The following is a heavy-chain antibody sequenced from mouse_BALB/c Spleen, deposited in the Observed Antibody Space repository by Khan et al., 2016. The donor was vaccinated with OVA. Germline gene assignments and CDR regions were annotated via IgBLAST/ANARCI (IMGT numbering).Heavy chain of an antibody. D-gene: IGHD1-2*01. Sequence: EVQLVESGPGLVKPSQSLSLTCTVTGYSITSGYGWNWIRQFPGNKLEWMGYISYSGSTNYNPSLKSRISITRDTSKNQFFLQLNSATTEDTATYDCARTARIKYWGQGTTLTVSS. CDR1: GYSITSGYG. CDR2: ISYSGST. J-gene: IGHJ2*01. CDR3: ARTARIKY. V-gene: IGHV3-2*02.